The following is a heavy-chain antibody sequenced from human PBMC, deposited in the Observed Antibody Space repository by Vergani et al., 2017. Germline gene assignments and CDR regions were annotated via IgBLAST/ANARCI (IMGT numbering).Heavy chain of an antibody. V-gene: IGHV3-48*01. J-gene: IGHJ6*03. CDR3: ARDNGYDVWSYMDV. CDR1: GFTFSSYS. D-gene: IGHD3-3*01. CDR2: ISSSSSTI. Sequence: EVQLVESGGDLVQPGGSLKLSCAASGFTFSSYSMNWVRQAPGKGLEWVSYISSSSSTIYYADSVKGRFTIARDNAKNSLYLQMISLRAEDTAVYYCARDNGYDVWSYMDVWGKGTTVTVSS.